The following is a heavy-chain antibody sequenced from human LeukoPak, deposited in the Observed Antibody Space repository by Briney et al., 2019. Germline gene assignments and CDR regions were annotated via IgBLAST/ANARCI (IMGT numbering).Heavy chain of an antibody. D-gene: IGHD3-10*01. CDR2: ISYDGSNK. CDR3: AREYYYGSGDYGMDV. Sequence: GGSLRLSCAASKFTFSDYGMHWVRQAPGKGLEWVAVISYDGSNKYYADSVKGRFTISRDNSKNTLYLQMNSLRAEDTAVYYCAREYYYGSGDYGMDVWGQGTTVTVSS. V-gene: IGHV3-30*19. J-gene: IGHJ6*02. CDR1: KFTFSDYG.